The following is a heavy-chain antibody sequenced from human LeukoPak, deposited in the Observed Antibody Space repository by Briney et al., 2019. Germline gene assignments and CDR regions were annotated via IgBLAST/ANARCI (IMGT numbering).Heavy chain of an antibody. CDR1: GGTFSSYA. CDR3: ARDAVAGTRLYY. Sequence: ASVKVSCKASGGTFSSYAISWVRQAPGQGLEWMGIINPSGGSTSYAQKFQGRVTMTRDTSTSTVYMELSSLRSEDTAVYYCARDAVAGTRLYYWGQGTLVTVSS. CDR2: INPSGGST. J-gene: IGHJ4*02. D-gene: IGHD6-19*01. V-gene: IGHV1-46*01.